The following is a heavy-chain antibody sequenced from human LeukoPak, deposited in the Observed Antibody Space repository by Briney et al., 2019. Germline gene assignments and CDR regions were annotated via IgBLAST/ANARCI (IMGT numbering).Heavy chain of an antibody. CDR2: IYYSGST. V-gene: IGHV4-39*07. J-gene: IGHJ4*02. Sequence: SETLSLTCTVSGGSISSSSYYWGWIRQPPGKGLEWIGNIYYSGSTYYNPSLKSRVTISVDTSKNQFSLKLSSVTAADTAVYYCAREATVVTVEHFDYWGQGTLVTVSS. CDR3: AREATVVTVEHFDY. D-gene: IGHD4-23*01. CDR1: GGSISSSSYY.